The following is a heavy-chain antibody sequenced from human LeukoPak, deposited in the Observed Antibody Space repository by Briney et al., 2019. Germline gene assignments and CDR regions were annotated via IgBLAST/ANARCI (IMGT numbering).Heavy chain of an antibody. Sequence: GGSLRLSCAASGFTVSNNYMRWVRQAPGKGLEWVSLIYSGGSTYYADSVKGRFIISRDNSKNTLYLQMNSLRAEDTAVYYCAKNGDRGAYCSGGSCYPYYYYYMDVWGKGTTVTISS. V-gene: IGHV3-66*01. CDR2: IYSGGST. J-gene: IGHJ6*03. CDR3: AKNGDRGAYCSGGSCYPYYYYYMDV. D-gene: IGHD2-15*01. CDR1: GFTVSNNY.